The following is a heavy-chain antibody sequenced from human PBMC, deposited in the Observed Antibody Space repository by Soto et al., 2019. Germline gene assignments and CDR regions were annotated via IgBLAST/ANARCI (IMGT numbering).Heavy chain of an antibody. V-gene: IGHV3-30*18. CDR2: ISYDGSNK. CDR3: AKSVSPIFGVGY. D-gene: IGHD3-3*01. Sequence: GGSLRLSCAASGFTFSSYGMHWVRQAPGKGLEWVAVISYDGSNKYYADSVKGRFTISRDNSKNTLYLQMNSLRAEDTAVYYCAKSVSPIFGVGYWGQGTLVTVSS. J-gene: IGHJ4*02. CDR1: GFTFSSYG.